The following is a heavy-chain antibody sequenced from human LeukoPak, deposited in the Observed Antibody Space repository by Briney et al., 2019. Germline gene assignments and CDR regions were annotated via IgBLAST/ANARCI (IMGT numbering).Heavy chain of an antibody. CDR1: GYPFTSYG. V-gene: IGHV1-18*01. D-gene: IGHD1-1*01. CDR2: ISAFSGKT. Sequence: ASVKVSCKASGYPFTSYGISWVRQAPGQGLEWMGWISAFSGKTNYAQTVQGRVTMTTDTSTNTVYMELKSLRSDDTAVYYCARVDSGTVDYWGQGTLVTVSS. CDR3: ARVDSGTVDY. J-gene: IGHJ4*02.